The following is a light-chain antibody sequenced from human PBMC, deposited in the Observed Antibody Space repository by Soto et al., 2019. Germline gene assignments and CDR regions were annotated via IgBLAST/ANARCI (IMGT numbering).Light chain of an antibody. V-gene: IGKV1-5*03. Sequence: IQMTQSPSTLSASVGDRVTITCRASHHIDAWLAWYQQKPGKAPKVLIYKASILESGVPSRFSGSGSGTEFTLTISSLQTDDSATYYCQQHSNYPLTFGGGTKVEIK. CDR1: HHIDAW. J-gene: IGKJ4*01. CDR3: QQHSNYPLT. CDR2: KAS.